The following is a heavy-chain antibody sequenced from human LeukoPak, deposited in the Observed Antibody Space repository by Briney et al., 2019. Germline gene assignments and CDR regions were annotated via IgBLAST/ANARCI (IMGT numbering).Heavy chain of an antibody. V-gene: IGHV3-74*03. D-gene: IGHD4-17*01. CDR3: GRGSNTVTTNDWCDP. J-gene: IGHJ5*02. CDR2: INTYGTTK. CDR1: GLTFSAYW. Sequence: PGGSLRLSCAASGLTFSAYWMHWVRQVPGKGLVWVAHINTYGTTKTYEDSIEGRFTISRDNAENALYLEMNSRRDDDTAFYYCGRGSNTVTTNDWCDPGGRGTRVSVSS.